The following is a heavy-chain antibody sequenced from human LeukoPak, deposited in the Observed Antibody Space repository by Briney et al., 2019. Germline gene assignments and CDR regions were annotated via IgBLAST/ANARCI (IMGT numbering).Heavy chain of an antibody. Sequence: SETLSLTCTVSGGSISRSSYYWGWILQPPGKGLEWIGSIYHGGRTYYNPSLKSRVTISVDTSENQFSLKLRSVTATDTAVYYCARLYDSSGYGRNFDYWGQGTLVTVSS. CDR2: IYHGGRT. CDR1: GGSISRSSYY. D-gene: IGHD3-22*01. CDR3: ARLYDSSGYGRNFDY. V-gene: IGHV4-39*07. J-gene: IGHJ4*02.